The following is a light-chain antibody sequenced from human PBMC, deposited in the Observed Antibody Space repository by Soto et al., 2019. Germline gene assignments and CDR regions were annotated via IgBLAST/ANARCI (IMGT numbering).Light chain of an antibody. CDR1: SGDVGGYNY. CDR2: DVS. Sequence: QSVLAQPASVSGSPGQSITISCTGTSGDVGGYNYVSWYQQHPGKAPKLMIYDVSNRPSGVSNRFSGSKSGNTASLTISGLQAEDEADYYCSSYTSSTDNYVFGTGTKVTVL. V-gene: IGLV2-14*01. J-gene: IGLJ1*01. CDR3: SSYTSSTDNYV.